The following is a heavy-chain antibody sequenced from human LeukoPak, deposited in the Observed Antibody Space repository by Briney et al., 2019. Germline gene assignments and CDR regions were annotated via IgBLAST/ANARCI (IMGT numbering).Heavy chain of an antibody. CDR3: ARDLYDFWSDYYYYYMDV. V-gene: IGHV1-2*02. D-gene: IGHD3-3*01. CDR1: GYTFTGYY. CDR2: INPNSGGT. Sequence: GASVKVSCKASGYTFTGYYMHWVRQAPGQGLEWMGWINPNSGGTNYAQKFQGRVTMTRDTSISTAYMGLSRLRSDDTAVYYCARDLYDFWSDYYYYYMDVWGKGTTVTVSS. J-gene: IGHJ6*03.